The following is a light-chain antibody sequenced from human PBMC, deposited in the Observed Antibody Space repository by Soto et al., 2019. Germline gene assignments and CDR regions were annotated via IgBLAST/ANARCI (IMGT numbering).Light chain of an antibody. V-gene: IGLV2-14*01. J-gene: IGLJ1*01. Sequence: QSALTQPASVSGSPGQSIAISCTGTRSDVGAYNYVSWYQQHPGKAPKLMISEVTNRPSGVSDRFSGSKSGNTASLTISRLQAEDEADYYCSSFTSRFTFVLGTGTKVTVL. CDR2: EVT. CDR3: SSFTSRFTFV. CDR1: RSDVGAYNY.